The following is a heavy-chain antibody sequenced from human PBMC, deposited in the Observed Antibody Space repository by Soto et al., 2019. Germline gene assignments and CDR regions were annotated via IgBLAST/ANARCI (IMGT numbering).Heavy chain of an antibody. J-gene: IGHJ4*01. D-gene: IGHD6-19*01. CDR3: ARHDGFSSGWIFDY. CDR2: IYYHGNT. CDR1: GGSISSSSYS. Sequence: SETLSLTCIVSGGSISSSSYSWGWIRQPPGKTLEWIGTIYYHGNTYSNPSLKSRVTISVDTSNNQLSLKLRSVTAADTAVYYCARHDGFSSGWIFDYWGHGTLVTVSS. V-gene: IGHV4-39*01.